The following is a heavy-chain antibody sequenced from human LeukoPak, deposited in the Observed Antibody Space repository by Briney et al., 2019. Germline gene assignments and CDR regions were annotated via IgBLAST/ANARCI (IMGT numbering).Heavy chain of an antibody. D-gene: IGHD6-13*01. CDR1: GGTFSSYA. J-gene: IGHJ5*02. CDR3: ARDGGIAAAGDRPFDP. V-gene: IGHV1-69*05. CDR2: IIPIFGTA. Sequence: SVKVSCKASGGTFSSYAISWVRQAPGQGLEWMGGIIPIFGTANYAQKFQGRVTITTDESTSTAYMELSSLRSEDTAVYYCARDGGIAAAGDRPFDPWGQGTLVTVSS.